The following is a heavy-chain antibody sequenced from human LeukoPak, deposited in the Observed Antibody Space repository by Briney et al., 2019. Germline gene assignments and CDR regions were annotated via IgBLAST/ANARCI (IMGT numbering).Heavy chain of an antibody. J-gene: IGHJ5*02. CDR2: INHSGST. D-gene: IGHD1-26*01. CDR1: GGSFSGYY. Sequence: SETLSLTCAVYGGSFSGYYWSWIRQPPGKGLEWIGEINHSGSTNYNPSLKSRVTISVDTSKNQFSLKLSSVTAADTAAYYCARGGSGSYWSWFDPWGQGTLVTVSS. CDR3: ARGGSGSYWSWFDP. V-gene: IGHV4-34*01.